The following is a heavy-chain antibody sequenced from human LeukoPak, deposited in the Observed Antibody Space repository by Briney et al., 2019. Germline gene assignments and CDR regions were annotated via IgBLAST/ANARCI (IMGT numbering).Heavy chain of an antibody. CDR1: GGSFSGYY. D-gene: IGHD6-19*01. V-gene: IGHV4-34*01. CDR3: ARRGSGWYKV. Sequence: SETLSLTCAVYGGSFSGYYWSWIRQPPGKGLEWIGEINHSGSTNYNPSLKSRVTISVDTSKNQFSLKLSSVTAADTAVYYCARRGSGWYKVWGQGTLVTVPS. J-gene: IGHJ4*02. CDR2: INHSGST.